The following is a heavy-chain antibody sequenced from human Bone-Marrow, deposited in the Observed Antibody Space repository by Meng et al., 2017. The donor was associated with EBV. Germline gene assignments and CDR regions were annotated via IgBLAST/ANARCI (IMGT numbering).Heavy chain of an antibody. J-gene: IGHJ4*02. D-gene: IGHD3-10*01. CDR3: ASRYGSGSYYFDY. Sequence: QLQVQGSGPGLVKPPETLSPTCTVSVGSISSSSYYWGWIRQPPGKGLEWIGSIYYSGSTYYNPSLKSRVTISVDTSKNQFSLKLSSVTAADTAVYYCASRYGSGSYYFDYWGQGTLVTVSS. CDR2: IYYSGST. CDR1: VGSISSSSYY. V-gene: IGHV4-39*07.